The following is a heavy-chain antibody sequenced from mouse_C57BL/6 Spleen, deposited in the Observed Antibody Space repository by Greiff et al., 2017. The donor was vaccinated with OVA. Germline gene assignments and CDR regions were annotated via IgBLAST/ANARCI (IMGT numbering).Heavy chain of an antibody. V-gene: IGHV1-80*01. CDR1: GYAFSSYW. D-gene: IGHD3-1*01. CDR2: IYPGDGDT. J-gene: IGHJ1*03. Sequence: VQLQQSGAELVKPGASVKISCKASGYAFSSYWMNWVKQRPGKGLEWIGQIYPGDGDTNYNGKFKGKATLTSDKSSSTAYMQLSSLTSEDSAVYFCAREGGYNLRYFDVWGTGTTVTVSS. CDR3: AREGGYNLRYFDV.